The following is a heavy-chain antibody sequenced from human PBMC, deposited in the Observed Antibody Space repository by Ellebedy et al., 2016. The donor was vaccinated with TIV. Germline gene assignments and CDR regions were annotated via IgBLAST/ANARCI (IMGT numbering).Heavy chain of an antibody. CDR2: INPNSGGT. CDR3: ARGGYSPNHYYYGMDV. J-gene: IGHJ6*02. D-gene: IGHD2-2*02. V-gene: IGHV1-2*04. CDR1: GYTFTGYY. Sequence: ASVKVSCXASGYTFTGYYMYWVRQAPGQGLEWMGWINPNSGGTNYAQKFQGWVTMTRDTSISTAYMELSRLRSDDTAVYYCARGGYSPNHYYYGMDVWGQGTTVTVSS.